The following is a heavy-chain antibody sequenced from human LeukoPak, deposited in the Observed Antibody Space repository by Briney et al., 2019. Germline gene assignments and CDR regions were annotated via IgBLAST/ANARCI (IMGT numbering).Heavy chain of an antibody. CDR2: TYYRSQWHY. V-gene: IGHV6-1*01. J-gene: IGHJ4*02. CDR1: RDSVSSNSVA. CDR3: ARSSIKSFDY. Sequence: SQTLSLTCAISRDSVSSNSVAWNWIRQTPSRGLEWLGRTYYRSQWHYDYAVSVKSRIIINPDTSKNQISLHLNSVTPEDTAVYYCARSSIKSFDYWGQGTLVTVSS.